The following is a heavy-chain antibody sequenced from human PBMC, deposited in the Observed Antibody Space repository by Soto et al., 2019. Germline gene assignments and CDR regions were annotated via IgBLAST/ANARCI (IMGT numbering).Heavy chain of an antibody. CDR1: GFTFSSYG. Sequence: SPSCASSGFTFSSYGMIWVRQAPGKGLEWVAVIWYDGSNKYYADSVKGRFTISRDNSKNSLYLQMNSLRADDTAVYYCARELSFDYWGQGTLVTVSS. J-gene: IGHJ4*02. CDR3: ARELSFDY. CDR2: IWYDGSNK. V-gene: IGHV3-33*01.